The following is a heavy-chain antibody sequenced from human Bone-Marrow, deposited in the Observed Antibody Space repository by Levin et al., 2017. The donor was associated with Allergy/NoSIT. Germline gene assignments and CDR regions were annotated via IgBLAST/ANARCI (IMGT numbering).Heavy chain of an antibody. CDR1: GFTFTNYW. Sequence: GESLKISCKGSGFTFTNYWTGWVRQMPGKGLEWMGIIFHGDSDTRYSPSFQGQVTISVDKPTSTAYLQWSSLRASDTAMYYCARSNSAYLNSGSSRRFDYWGQGTLVTVSS. V-gene: IGHV5-51*04. D-gene: IGHD3-10*01. CDR2: IFHGDSDT. CDR3: ARSNSAYLNSGSSRRFDY. J-gene: IGHJ4*02.